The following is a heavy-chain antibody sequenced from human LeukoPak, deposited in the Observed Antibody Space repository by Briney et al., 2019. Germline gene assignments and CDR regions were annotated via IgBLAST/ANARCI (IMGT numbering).Heavy chain of an antibody. CDR1: GFTFSQYS. Sequence: GGSLRLSCTASGFTFSQYSLSWVRQAPGRGPEWIAYISSSGGTIQYGDSMKGRLTMSRDNDKNSVYLQMDSLRAEDTAAYYCARVRYGFDIWGQGIMVNVS. J-gene: IGHJ3*02. V-gene: IGHV3-48*01. CDR3: ARVRYGFDI. D-gene: IGHD3-10*01. CDR2: ISSSGGTI.